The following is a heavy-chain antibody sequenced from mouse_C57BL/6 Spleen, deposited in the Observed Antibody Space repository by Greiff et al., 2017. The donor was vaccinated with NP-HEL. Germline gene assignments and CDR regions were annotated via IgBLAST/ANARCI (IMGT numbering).Heavy chain of an antibody. CDR3: ARGKDYYGGYFDV. CDR2: IYPSDSET. Sequence: QVQLKQPGAELVRPGSSVKLSCKASGYTFTSYWMDWVKQRPGQGLEWIGNIYPSDSETHYNQKFKDKATLTVDKSSSTAYMQLSSLTSEDSAVYYCARGKDYYGGYFDVWGTGTTVTVSS. V-gene: IGHV1-61*01. J-gene: IGHJ1*03. CDR1: GYTFTSYW. D-gene: IGHD1-2*01.